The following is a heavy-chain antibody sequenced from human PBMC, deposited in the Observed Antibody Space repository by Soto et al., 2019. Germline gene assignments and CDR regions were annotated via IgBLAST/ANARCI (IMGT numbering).Heavy chain of an antibody. CDR2: LSGSGGTT. D-gene: IGHD3-10*01. Sequence: EVQLLASGGGLVHPGGSLRLSCAASGLTFTSYAMSWVRQAPGQGLEWVSGLSGSGGTTYYADSVKGRFTISRDNSKNTLYLQMDSLRAEDTAVYYGAKDRRISMVRGYYFEYWGQGTLVTVSS. CDR3: AKDRRISMVRGYYFEY. CDR1: GLTFTSYA. J-gene: IGHJ4*02. V-gene: IGHV3-23*01.